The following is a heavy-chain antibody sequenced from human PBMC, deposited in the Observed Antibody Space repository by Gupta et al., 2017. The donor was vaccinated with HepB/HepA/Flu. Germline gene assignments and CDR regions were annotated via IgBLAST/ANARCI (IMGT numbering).Heavy chain of an antibody. D-gene: IGHD2-2*01. J-gene: IGHJ3*02. CDR3: AKVEYCSSTSCQGSAFDI. Sequence: QVQLVESGGGVVQSGRSLRLSCAASAFTFSSYGMPWVRRATGKGLEWVAVISYDGSNKYYADSVKGRFTISRDNSKNTLYLQMNSLRAEDTAVYYCAKVEYCSSTSCQGSAFDIWGQGTMVTVSS. CDR2: ISYDGSNK. V-gene: IGHV3-30*18. CDR1: AFTFSSYG.